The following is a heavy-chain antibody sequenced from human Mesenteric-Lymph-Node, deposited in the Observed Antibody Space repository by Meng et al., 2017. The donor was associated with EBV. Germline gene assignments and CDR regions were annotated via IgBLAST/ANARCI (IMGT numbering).Heavy chain of an antibody. CDR1: GESFSDPY. V-gene: IGHV4-34*01. CDR2: MNHDGRA. D-gene: IGHD2-15*01. Sequence: VELQQGGAGLLKPSETLALICTVYGESFSDPYWSWIRQPPGKGPQWIGEMNHDGRANYNPSLKSRVTMSVDTSKNQLSLKLSSVTAADTAIYYCARLVVDPIDNWFDPWGQGTLVTVSS. J-gene: IGHJ5*02. CDR3: ARLVVDPIDNWFDP.